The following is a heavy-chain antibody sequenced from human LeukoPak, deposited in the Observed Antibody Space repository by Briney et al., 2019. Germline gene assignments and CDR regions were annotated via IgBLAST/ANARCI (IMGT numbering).Heavy chain of an antibody. CDR3: ARARYSNSWNDVFDI. D-gene: IGHD6-13*01. CDR1: GFTFSAYE. Sequence: PGGSLRLSCAASGFTFSAYEMNWVRQAPGKGLEWVSYISSSGSSIYYADSAKGRFAISRDNVKNSVYLQLNSLRAEDTAVYYCARARYSNSWNDVFDIWGQGTVVTVSS. CDR2: ISSSGSSI. J-gene: IGHJ3*02. V-gene: IGHV3-48*03.